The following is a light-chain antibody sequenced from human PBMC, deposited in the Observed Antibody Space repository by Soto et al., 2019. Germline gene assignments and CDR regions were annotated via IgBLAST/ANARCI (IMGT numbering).Light chain of an antibody. CDR3: AAWDVRFVV. CDR2: SDN. CDR1: RSNIGTNT. Sequence: QSVLTQPPSASGTPGQRVTISCSGSRSNIGTNTVTWYQQLPGTAPKLLIYSDNLQHSGVPDRFSSSKSGTSAPLAISGLQSDDEADYYCAAWDVRFVVFGGGTKLTVL. V-gene: IGLV1-44*01. J-gene: IGLJ2*01.